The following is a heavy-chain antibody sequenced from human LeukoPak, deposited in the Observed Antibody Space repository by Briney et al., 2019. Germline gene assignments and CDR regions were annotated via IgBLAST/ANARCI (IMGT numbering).Heavy chain of an antibody. CDR3: ARESGTTIFGVVKFYYGMDV. D-gene: IGHD3-3*01. CDR2: IKQDGSEK. J-gene: IGHJ6*02. V-gene: IGHV3-7*01. CDR1: GFTFSSYW. Sequence: PGGSLRLSCAASGFTFSSYWMSWVRQAPGKGLEWVANIKQDGSEKYYVDSVKGRFTISRDNAKNSLYLQMNSLRAEDTAVYYCARESGTTIFGVVKFYYGMDVWGQGTTATVSS.